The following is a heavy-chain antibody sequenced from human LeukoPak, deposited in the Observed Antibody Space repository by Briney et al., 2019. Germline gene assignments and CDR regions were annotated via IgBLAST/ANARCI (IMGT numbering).Heavy chain of an antibody. Sequence: ASVKVSCKASGCTFTGYYMHWVRQAPGQGLEWMGRINPNSGGTNYAQKFQGRVTMTRDTSISTAYMELSRLRSDDTAVYYCARYPYDYVWGIPFDYWGQGTLVTVSS. CDR2: INPNSGGT. V-gene: IGHV1-2*06. D-gene: IGHD3-16*01. J-gene: IGHJ4*02. CDR3: ARYPYDYVWGIPFDY. CDR1: GCTFTGYY.